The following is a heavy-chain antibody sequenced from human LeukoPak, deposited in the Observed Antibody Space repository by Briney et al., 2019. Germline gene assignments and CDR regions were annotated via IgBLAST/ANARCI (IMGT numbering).Heavy chain of an antibody. D-gene: IGHD7-27*01. Sequence: GSSVKVSCKASGGTFSSYAISWVRQAPGQGLEWMGGVIPIFGTANYAQKFQGRVTITADESTSTAYMELSSLRSEDTAVYYCARGPNWGFWNNRFDPWGQGTLVTVSS. CDR1: GGTFSSYA. V-gene: IGHV1-69*01. CDR3: ARGPNWGFWNNRFDP. CDR2: VIPIFGTA. J-gene: IGHJ5*02.